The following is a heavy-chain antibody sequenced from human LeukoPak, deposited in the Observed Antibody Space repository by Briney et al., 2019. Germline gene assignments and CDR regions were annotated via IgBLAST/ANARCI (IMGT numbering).Heavy chain of an antibody. CDR2: INPNSGGT. V-gene: IGHV1-2*02. CDR3: ARDQGPAAPDAFDI. CDR1: GYTFTGYY. Sequence: GASVKVSCKASGYTFTGYYMHWVRQAPGQGLEWMGWINPNSGGTNYAQKFQGRVTMTRDTSISTAYMELSRLRSDDTAVYYCARDQGPAAPDAFDIWGQGTMVTVSS. J-gene: IGHJ3*02. D-gene: IGHD6-13*01.